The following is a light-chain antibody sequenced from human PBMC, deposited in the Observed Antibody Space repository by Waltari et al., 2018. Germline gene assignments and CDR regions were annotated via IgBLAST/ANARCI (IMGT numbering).Light chain of an antibody. CDR2: QVN. Sequence: QSALTQPASVSGSPGQSITISCTGTSNDVGHYILFPWYQQHPGKAPQPLISQVNKRPSGVSNRFSGSKSGNTASLTISGLQAEDEADYYCCSYAGSSPSYVFGTGTKVTVL. CDR1: SNDVGHYIL. V-gene: IGLV2-23*02. J-gene: IGLJ1*01. CDR3: CSYAGSSPSYV.